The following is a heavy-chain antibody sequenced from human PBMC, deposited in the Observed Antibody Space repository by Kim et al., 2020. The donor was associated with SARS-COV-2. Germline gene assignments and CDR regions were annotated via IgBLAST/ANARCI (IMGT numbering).Heavy chain of an antibody. D-gene: IGHD6-19*01. CDR1: GFTFSSYW. V-gene: IGHV3-74*01. CDR3: ARATIAVADQYYYYGMDV. J-gene: IGHJ6*02. Sequence: GGSLRLSCAASGFTFSSYWMHWVRQAPGKGLVWVSRINSDGSSTSYADSVKGRFTISRDNAKNTLYLQMNSLRAEDTAVYYCARATIAVADQYYYYGMDVWGQVTTVTVSS. CDR2: INSDGSST.